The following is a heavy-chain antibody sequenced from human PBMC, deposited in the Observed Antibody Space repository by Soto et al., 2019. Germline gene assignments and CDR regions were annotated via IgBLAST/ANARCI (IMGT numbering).Heavy chain of an antibody. D-gene: IGHD5-18*01. CDR3: ATESVDTAMEHRIGMDV. J-gene: IGHJ6*02. CDR2: INQDGSEK. Sequence: GGSLNLSCAALWFSFAFSLVACMGQAPGKGLEWVANINQDGSEKNYVDSVKGRFTISRDNAKNSLYLQMNSPRAEDMAVYYCATESVDTAMEHRIGMDVWGQGT. V-gene: IGHV3-7*01. CDR1: WFSFAFSL.